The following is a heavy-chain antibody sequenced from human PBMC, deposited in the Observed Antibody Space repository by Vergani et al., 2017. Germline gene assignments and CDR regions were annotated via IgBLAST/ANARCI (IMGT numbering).Heavy chain of an antibody. Sequence: EVELVQSGPEMRKPGESLKISCKGSEYSFGNYWIGWVRQMAGKGLEWMGIIYPADSDTRYSPSFQGQVTISADKSISTAFLQWDRLKASDTALYYCARHTTYTDSWGQGTLVTVSS. J-gene: IGHJ4*02. CDR1: EYSFGNYW. D-gene: IGHD1-1*01. V-gene: IGHV5-51*01. CDR3: ARHTTYTDS. CDR2: IYPADSDT.